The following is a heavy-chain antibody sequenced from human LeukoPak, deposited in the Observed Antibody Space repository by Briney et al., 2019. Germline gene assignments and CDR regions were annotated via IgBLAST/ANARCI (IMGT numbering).Heavy chain of an antibody. CDR1: GFTFSSYA. V-gene: IGHV3-21*01. J-gene: IGHJ4*02. CDR2: ISSSSSYI. CDR3: ARSPGSFGFNY. Sequence: GGSLRLSCAASGFTFSSYAMSWVRQAPGKGLEWVSSISSSSSYIYYAGSVKGRFTISRDNAKNSLYLQMNSLRAEDTAVYYCARSPGSFGFNYWGQGTLVTVSS. D-gene: IGHD1-26*01.